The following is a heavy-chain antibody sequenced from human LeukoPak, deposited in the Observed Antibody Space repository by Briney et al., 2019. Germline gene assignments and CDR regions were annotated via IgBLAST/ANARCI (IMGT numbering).Heavy chain of an antibody. D-gene: IGHD5-24*01. V-gene: IGHV3-7*01. CDR3: ARKEGDGLQPFDY. J-gene: IGHJ4*02. CDR1: GFTFSSYW. CDR2: IKQDGSEK. Sequence: PGGSLRLSCAASGFTFSSYWLSWVRQAPGKGLEWVANIKQDGSEKYYVDSVKGRFTISRDNAKNSLYPQMNSLRAEDTAVYYCARKEGDGLQPFDYWGQGTLVTVSS.